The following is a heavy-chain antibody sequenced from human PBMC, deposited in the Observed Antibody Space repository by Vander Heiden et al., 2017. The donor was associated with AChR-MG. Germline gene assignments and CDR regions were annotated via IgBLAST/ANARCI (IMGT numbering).Heavy chain of an antibody. V-gene: IGHV1-2*04. CDR3: ARRMEGSYYYGMDV. D-gene: IGHD3-3*01. J-gene: IGHJ6*02. CDR1: GYTFTGYY. Sequence: QVPLVQSGAEVKKPGAPVKVSCTASGYTFTGYYMHWVRQAPGQGLEWMGWINPNPGGTNYAQKFQGWVTMTRDTSISTAYMELSRLRSDDTAVYYCARRMEGSYYYGMDVWGQGTTVTVS. CDR2: INPNPGGT.